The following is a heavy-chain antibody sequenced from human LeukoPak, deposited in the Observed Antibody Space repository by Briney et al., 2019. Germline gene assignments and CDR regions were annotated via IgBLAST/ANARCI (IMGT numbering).Heavy chain of an antibody. Sequence: SETLSLTCAVSGYSISSCYYWGWIRQPPGTGLEWIGRIYHSGNTHYNPSLKSRCTISLATSKTQSSLKLSSVTAADTAVYYCSRLVLAARRTSSDYWGQGTLVTASS. CDR2: IYHSGNT. CDR1: GYSISSCYY. CDR3: SRLVLAARRTSSDY. J-gene: IGHJ4*02. V-gene: IGHV4-38-2*01. D-gene: IGHD6-6*01.